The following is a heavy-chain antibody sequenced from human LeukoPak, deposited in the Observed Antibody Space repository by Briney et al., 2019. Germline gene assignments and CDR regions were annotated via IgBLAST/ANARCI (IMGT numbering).Heavy chain of an antibody. Sequence: PGRSLRLSCAASGFTFSSYAMHWVRQAPGKGLEWVAVISYDGSNKYYADSVKGRFTISRDNSKNTLYLQMNSLRAEDTAVYYCVRGGGSGRYGDAFDIWGQGTMVTVSS. D-gene: IGHD6-13*01. CDR1: GFTFSSYA. J-gene: IGHJ3*02. V-gene: IGHV3-30*04. CDR3: VRGGGSGRYGDAFDI. CDR2: ISYDGSNK.